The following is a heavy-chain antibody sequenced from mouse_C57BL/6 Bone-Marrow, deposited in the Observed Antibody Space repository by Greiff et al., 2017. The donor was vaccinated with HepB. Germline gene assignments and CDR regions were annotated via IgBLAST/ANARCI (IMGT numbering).Heavy chain of an antibody. CDR2: IHPNSGST. V-gene: IGHV1-64*01. CDR3: ARRVTTVLFDD. Sequence: VQLQQPGAELVKPGASVKLSCKASGYTFTSYWMHWVKQRPGQGLEWIGMIHPNSGSTNYNEKFKSKATLTVDKSSSTAYMQLSSLTSEDSAVYYCARRVTTVLFDDWGQGTTLTVSS. D-gene: IGHD1-1*01. J-gene: IGHJ2*01. CDR1: GYTFTSYW.